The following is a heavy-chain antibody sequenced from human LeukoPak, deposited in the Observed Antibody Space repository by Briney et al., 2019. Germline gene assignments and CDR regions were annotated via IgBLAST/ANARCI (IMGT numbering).Heavy chain of an antibody. CDR2: IYPNSGGT. D-gene: IGHD3-10*01. CDR1: GYTFTDYY. J-gene: IGHJ4*02. V-gene: IGHV1-2*02. CDR3: ARGGSDYYLDS. Sequence: ASVKVSCKASGYTFTDYYMHWVRQAPGQGLEWMGWIYPNSGGTNYAQNFQGRVTMTRDTSISTAYMGLSRLRSDDTAVYFCARGGSDYYLDSWGQGTLVTVAS.